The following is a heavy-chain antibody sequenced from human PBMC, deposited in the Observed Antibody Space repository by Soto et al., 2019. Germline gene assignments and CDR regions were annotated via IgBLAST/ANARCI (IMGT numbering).Heavy chain of an antibody. CDR3: ARIPLREGSGGYMDV. D-gene: IGHD3-10*01. CDR2: INHSGST. CDR1: GGSFSGYY. Sequence: SETLSLTCAVYGGSFSGYYWSWIRQPPGKGLEWIGEINHSGSTNYNPSLKSRVTISVDTSKNQFSLKLSSVTAADTAVYYCARIPLREGSGGYMDVWGKGTTVTVSS. V-gene: IGHV4-34*01. J-gene: IGHJ6*03.